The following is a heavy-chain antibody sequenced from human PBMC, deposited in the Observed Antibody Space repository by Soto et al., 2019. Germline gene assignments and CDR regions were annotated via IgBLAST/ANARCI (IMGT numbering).Heavy chain of an antibody. Sequence: QVQLVQSGAEEKKPGASVKVSCKASGYTFTSYAMHWVRQAPGQRLEWMGWINAGNGNTKYSQKFQGRVTIIRDTSASKAYVELSSLRSEDTAVYYCARDPSYYGMDVWGQGTTVTVSS. CDR3: ARDPSYYGMDV. CDR2: INAGNGNT. V-gene: IGHV1-3*05. CDR1: GYTFTSYA. J-gene: IGHJ6*02.